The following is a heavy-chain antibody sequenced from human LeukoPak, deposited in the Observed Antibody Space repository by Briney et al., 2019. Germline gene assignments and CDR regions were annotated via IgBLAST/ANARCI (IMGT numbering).Heavy chain of an antibody. CDR1: GFTFSRYS. D-gene: IGHD5-18*01. CDR2: ICISSNYI. J-gene: IGHJ3*02. CDR3: ARAGGDTAVVFDAFDI. Sequence: GGSLRLSCAASGFTFSRYSMNWVRQAPGKGLEWVSSICISSNYIYYADSVKGRFTISRDNAKNSLYLQVYSLRAEDTAVYYCARAGGDTAVVFDAFDIWGQGTMVTVSS. V-gene: IGHV3-21*01.